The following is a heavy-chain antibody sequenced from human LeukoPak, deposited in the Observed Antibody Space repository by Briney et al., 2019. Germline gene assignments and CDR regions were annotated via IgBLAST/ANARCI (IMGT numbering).Heavy chain of an antibody. V-gene: IGHV3-21*01. CDR1: GFTFSSYS. D-gene: IGHD2-15*01. J-gene: IGHJ5*02. Sequence: PGGSLRLSCAASGFTFSSYSVNWVRQAPGKGLEWVSSISSSSSYIYYADSVKGRFTISRDNAKNSLYLQMNSLRAEDTAVYYCARGLDLRMPYNWFDPWGQGTLVTVSS. CDR2: ISSSSSYI. CDR3: ARGLDLRMPYNWFDP.